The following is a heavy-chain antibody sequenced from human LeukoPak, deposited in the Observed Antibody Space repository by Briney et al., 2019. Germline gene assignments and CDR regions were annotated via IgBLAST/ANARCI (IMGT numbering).Heavy chain of an antibody. V-gene: IGHV3-48*01. CDR2: ISSSSSTI. CDR3: ARAAMVRGVILDY. CDR1: GFTFSSYS. J-gene: IGHJ4*02. Sequence: GGSLRLSCAASGFTFSSYSMNWVRQAPGKGLEWVSYISSSSSTIYYADSVKGRFTISRDNAKNSLYLQMNSLRAEDTAVYYCARAAMVRGVILDYRGQGTLVTVSS. D-gene: IGHD3-10*01.